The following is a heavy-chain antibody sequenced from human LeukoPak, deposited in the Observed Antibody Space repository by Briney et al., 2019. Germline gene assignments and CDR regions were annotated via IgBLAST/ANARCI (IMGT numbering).Heavy chain of an antibody. J-gene: IGHJ4*02. CDR2: IYYSGST. CDR3: ARAPAIAVAGTLFAD. CDR1: GGSISSYY. V-gene: IGHV4-59*01. D-gene: IGHD6-19*01. Sequence: SETLSLTCTVSGGSISSYYWSWIRQPPGKGLEWIGYIYYSGSTNYNPSLKSRVTISVDTSKNQFSLKLSSVTAADTAAYYCARAPAIAVAGTLFADWGQGTLVTVSS.